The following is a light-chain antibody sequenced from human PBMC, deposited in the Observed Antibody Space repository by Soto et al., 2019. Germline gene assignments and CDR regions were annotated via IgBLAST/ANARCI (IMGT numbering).Light chain of an antibody. CDR2: DNN. Sequence: QSVLTQPPSVSAAAGQKVTISCSGSSSNIGNNYVFWYQQLPGTAPKLLIYDNNKRPSGIPDRFSGSKSGTSATLGITGLQTGDEADYYCGTWDNSLSVVVFGGGTKLTVL. V-gene: IGLV1-51*01. CDR1: SSNIGNNY. J-gene: IGLJ2*01. CDR3: GTWDNSLSVVV.